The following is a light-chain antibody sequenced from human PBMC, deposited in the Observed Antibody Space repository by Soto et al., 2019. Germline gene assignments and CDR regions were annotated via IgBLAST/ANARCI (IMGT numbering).Light chain of an antibody. CDR3: QQYNNWPPYT. J-gene: IGKJ2*01. Sequence: EIVMTQSPATLSVSPGERATLSCRASQSVSSNLAWYQQKPGQAPRLLIYGASARAIGIPARFSGSGSGTEFTLTISSLQSEDFAVYYCQQYNNWPPYTFGQETKLEIK. V-gene: IGKV3-15*01. CDR2: GAS. CDR1: QSVSSN.